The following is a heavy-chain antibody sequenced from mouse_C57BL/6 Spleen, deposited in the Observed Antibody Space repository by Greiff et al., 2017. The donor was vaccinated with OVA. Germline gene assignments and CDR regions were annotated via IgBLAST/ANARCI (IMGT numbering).Heavy chain of an antibody. Sequence: VQLQQPGTDLVKPGASVKLSCKASGYTFTSYWMHWVKQRPGQGLEWIGNINPSNGGTNYNEKFESKATLTVDKSSSTAYMQLSSLTSEDSAVYYCARESYDYDVDFDYWGQGTTLTVSS. D-gene: IGHD2-4*01. V-gene: IGHV1-53*01. CDR3: ARESYDYDVDFDY. CDR1: GYTFTSYW. CDR2: INPSNGGT. J-gene: IGHJ2*01.